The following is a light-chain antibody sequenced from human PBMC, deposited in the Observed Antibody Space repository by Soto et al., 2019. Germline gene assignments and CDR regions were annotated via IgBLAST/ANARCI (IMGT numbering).Light chain of an antibody. CDR1: QSVSGD. V-gene: IGKV3-15*01. J-gene: IGKJ5*01. CDR3: QQYNYWPIT. CDR2: DAS. Sequence: EIVLTQSPATLSVSPGERATLSCRASQSVSGDLAWYHHKPDQAPRLLIYDASTRALDTPARFAGSGSGTEFTLTISSLQSEDFAVYFCQQYNYWPITFGQGTRLEIK.